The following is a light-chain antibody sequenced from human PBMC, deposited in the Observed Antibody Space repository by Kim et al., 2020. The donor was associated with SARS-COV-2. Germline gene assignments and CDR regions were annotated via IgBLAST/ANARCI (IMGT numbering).Light chain of an antibody. CDR2: DAS. V-gene: IGKV1-33*01. J-gene: IGKJ5*01. Sequence: TASVGDRVTITCQASQDICNYLNWYQQKPGKAPRLLIYDASSSETGVPSRVSGSGSGTDFTFTISSLQPEDTATYYCQQYDNLLTFGQGTRLEIK. CDR3: QQYDNLLT. CDR1: QDICNY.